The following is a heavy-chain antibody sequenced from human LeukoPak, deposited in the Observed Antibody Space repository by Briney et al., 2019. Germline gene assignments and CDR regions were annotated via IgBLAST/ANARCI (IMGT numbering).Heavy chain of an antibody. V-gene: IGHV3-7*01. Sequence: GGSLRLSCAASGFTFSSYAMNWVRQAPGKGLEWVANIKQDGGEKYHVDSVKGRFTISRDNAKNSLYLQMNSLRAEDTAVYYCARDKIVGATHFDSWGQGTLVTVSS. CDR1: GFTFSSYA. CDR2: IKQDGGEK. D-gene: IGHD1-26*01. J-gene: IGHJ4*02. CDR3: ARDKIVGATHFDS.